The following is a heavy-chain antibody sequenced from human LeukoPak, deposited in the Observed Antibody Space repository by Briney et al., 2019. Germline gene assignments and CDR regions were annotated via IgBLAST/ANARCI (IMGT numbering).Heavy chain of an antibody. J-gene: IGHJ4*02. CDR3: ARGGEIYGSGSYARYYFDY. D-gene: IGHD3-10*01. Sequence: SETLSLTCAVYGGSFSDYYWSWIRQPPGKGLEWIGEINHSGSTNYNPSLKSRVTISVDTSKNQFSLKLSSVTAADTAVYYCARGGEIYGSGSYARYYFDYWGQGTLVTVSS. CDR1: GGSFSDYY. V-gene: IGHV4-34*01. CDR2: INHSGST.